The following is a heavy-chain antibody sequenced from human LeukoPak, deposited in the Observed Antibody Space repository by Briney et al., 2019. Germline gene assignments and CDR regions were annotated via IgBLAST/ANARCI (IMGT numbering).Heavy chain of an antibody. CDR2: IYHSGST. V-gene: IGHV4-38-2*01. Sequence: PSETLSLTCAVSGYSISSGYYWGWIRPPPGKGLEWIGSIYHSGSTYYNPSLKSRVTISVDTSKNQFSLKLSSVTAADTAVSYCAGQTDSGSYGGSYYYYMDVWGKGTTVTVSS. CDR3: AGQTDSGSYGGSYYYYMDV. J-gene: IGHJ6*03. CDR1: GYSISSGYY. D-gene: IGHD1-26*01.